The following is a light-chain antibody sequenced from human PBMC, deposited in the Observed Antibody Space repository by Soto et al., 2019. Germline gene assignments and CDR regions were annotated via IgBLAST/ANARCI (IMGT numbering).Light chain of an antibody. CDR2: AAS. V-gene: IGKV3-20*01. J-gene: IGKJ3*01. Sequence: GLSQSACTLSLSTGERATLSCRASQSVRNNYLAWYQQRPGQAPRLLIYAASSRATGIPDRFSGSGSGTDFTLTISRLEPEDFAVYYCQQYGSSPLFGPGTKVDIK. CDR1: QSVRNNY. CDR3: QQYGSSPL.